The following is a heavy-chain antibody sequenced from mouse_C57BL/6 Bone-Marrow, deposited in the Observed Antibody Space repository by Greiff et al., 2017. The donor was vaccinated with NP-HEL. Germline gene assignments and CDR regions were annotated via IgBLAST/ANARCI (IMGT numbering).Heavy chain of an antibody. CDR3: ARYYYGSSSFDY. CDR1: CYTFTSYL. CDR2: IDPNSGGT. Sequence: QVQLQQPGAELVKPGDSVTLSCNASCYTFTSYLMHWVKQRPGRGLEWIGRIDPNSGGTKYNEKFKSKATLTVDKPSSTAYMQLNSLTSEDSAVYYCARYYYGSSSFDYWGQGTTLTVSS. J-gene: IGHJ2*01. D-gene: IGHD1-1*01. V-gene: IGHV1-72*01.